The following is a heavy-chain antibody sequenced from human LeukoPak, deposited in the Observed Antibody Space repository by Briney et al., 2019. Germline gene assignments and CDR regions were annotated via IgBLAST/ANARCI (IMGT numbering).Heavy chain of an antibody. CDR2: ISGSGSST. CDR1: GFTFRSYA. J-gene: IGHJ4*02. CDR3: AKSFGPVIAAAGTGAD. V-gene: IGHV3-23*01. D-gene: IGHD6-13*01. Sequence: GGSLRLSCAASGFTFRSYAMNWVRQAPGKGLEWVSIISGSGSSTDYIDSVKGRFTISRDNSKNTLYLQMNSLRAEDTAVYYCAKSFGPVIAAAGTGADWGQGTLVTVSS.